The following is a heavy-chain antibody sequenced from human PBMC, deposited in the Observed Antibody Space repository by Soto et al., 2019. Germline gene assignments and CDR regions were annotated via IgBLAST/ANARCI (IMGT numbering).Heavy chain of an antibody. CDR1: GGSFGSSSYS. V-gene: IGHV4-39*01. CDR3: AKWPVADTPYFDQ. Sequence: LPETLSLTCSVSGGSFGSSSYSWGWVRQPPGEGLEWIGNIYYTRTTSYSPSLKSRVTISVDTSKNQFSLKLRSVTAADTAIYYCAKWPVADTPYFDQWGQGTLVTVSS. J-gene: IGHJ4*02. D-gene: IGHD6-19*01. CDR2: IYYTRTT.